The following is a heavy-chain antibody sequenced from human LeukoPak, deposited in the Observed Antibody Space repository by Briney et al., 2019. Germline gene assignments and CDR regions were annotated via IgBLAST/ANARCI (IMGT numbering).Heavy chain of an antibody. J-gene: IGHJ4*02. V-gene: IGHV3-33*01. Sequence: PGGSLRLSCAASGFTFSSYGMHWVRQAPGKGLEWGAVIWYDGSNKYYADSVKGRFTISRDNSKNTLYLQMNSLRAEDTAVYYCARASASYSSGWYGGDYWGQGTLVTVSS. CDR3: ARASASYSSGWYGGDY. CDR2: IWYDGSNK. CDR1: GFTFSSYG. D-gene: IGHD6-19*01.